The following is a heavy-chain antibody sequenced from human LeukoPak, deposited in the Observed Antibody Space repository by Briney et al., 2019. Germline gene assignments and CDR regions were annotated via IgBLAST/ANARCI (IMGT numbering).Heavy chain of an antibody. Sequence: GGSLRLSCAASGFTFSSYSMNWVRQAPGKGLEWVSSISSSSSYIYYADSVKGRFTISRDNAKNSLYLQMNSLRAEDTAVYYCARDSIVLMVYAIHFDYWGQGTLVTVSS. CDR2: ISSSSSYI. CDR1: GFTFSSYS. J-gene: IGHJ4*02. V-gene: IGHV3-21*01. D-gene: IGHD2-8*01. CDR3: ARDSIVLMVYAIHFDY.